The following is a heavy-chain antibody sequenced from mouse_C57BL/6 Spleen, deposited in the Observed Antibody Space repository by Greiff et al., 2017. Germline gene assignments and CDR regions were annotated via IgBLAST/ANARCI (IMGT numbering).Heavy chain of an antibody. D-gene: IGHD1-3*01. CDR1: GYAFTNYL. V-gene: IGHV1-54*01. J-gene: IGHJ4*01. Sequence: VQLQQSGAELVRPGPSVKVSCTASGYAFTNYLIEWVKQRPGQGLEWIGVINPGSGGTNYNEKFKGKATLTADKSSSTAYMQISSLTSEYSAVYFSARMLKWDYYAMDYWGQGTSVTVSS. CDR2: INPGSGGT. CDR3: ARMLKWDYYAMDY.